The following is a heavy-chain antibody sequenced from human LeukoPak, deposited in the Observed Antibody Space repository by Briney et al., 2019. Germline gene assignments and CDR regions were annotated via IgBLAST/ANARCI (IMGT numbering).Heavy chain of an antibody. CDR1: GGSISSYY. CDR3: ARSFPGDGDY. D-gene: IGHD7-27*01. J-gene: IGHJ4*02. CDR2: IYYSGST. Sequence: SETLSLTCTVSGGSISSYYWSWIRQPPGKGLEWIGYIYYSGSTDYNPSLKSRVTISVDTSKNQFSLKLSSVTAADTAVYYCARSFPGDGDYWGQGTLVTVSS. V-gene: IGHV4-59*01.